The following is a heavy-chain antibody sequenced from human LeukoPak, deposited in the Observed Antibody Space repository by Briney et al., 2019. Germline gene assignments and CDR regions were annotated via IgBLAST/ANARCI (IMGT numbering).Heavy chain of an antibody. V-gene: IGHV1-69*13. CDR1: GGTFSSYA. CDR2: IILIFGTA. Sequence: SVKVSCKASGGTFSSYAISWVRQAPGQGLEWMGGIILIFGTANYAQKFQGRVTITADESTSTAYMELSSLRSEDTAVYYCARSRYSPTDAFDIWGQGTMVTVSS. D-gene: IGHD2-21*01. J-gene: IGHJ3*02. CDR3: ARSRYSPTDAFDI.